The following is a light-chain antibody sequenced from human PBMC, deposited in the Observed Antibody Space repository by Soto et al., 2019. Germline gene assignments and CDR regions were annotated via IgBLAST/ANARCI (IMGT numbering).Light chain of an antibody. Sequence: DVQMSQSPSFLSASVGDRVTITCRASQRISTYLHWFQQKPGKAPKLLIYAASNLQSGVPSRFSGSGSGTDFALTISSLQPEDFATYYCQQSYSTLRTFAQGTKVEIK. CDR2: AAS. V-gene: IGKV1-39*01. CDR3: QQSYSTLRT. CDR1: QRISTY. J-gene: IGKJ1*01.